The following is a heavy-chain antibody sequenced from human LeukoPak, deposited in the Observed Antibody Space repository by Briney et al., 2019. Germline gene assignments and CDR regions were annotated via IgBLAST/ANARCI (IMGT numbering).Heavy chain of an antibody. V-gene: IGHV3-53*01. J-gene: IGHJ4*02. Sequence: GGSLRLSCAASGFTVSSNYVSWVRQAPGKGLEWVSGIHGGGSTHYADSVKGRFTISRDNAKNSLYLQMNSLRAEDTAVYYCAREGHDYREGFDYWGQGTLVTVSS. D-gene: IGHD4-11*01. CDR2: IHGGGST. CDR3: AREGHDYREGFDY. CDR1: GFTVSSNY.